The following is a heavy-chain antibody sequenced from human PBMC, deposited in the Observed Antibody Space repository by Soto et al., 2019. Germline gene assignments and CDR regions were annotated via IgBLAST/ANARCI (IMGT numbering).Heavy chain of an antibody. Sequence: GGSQRLSYAASGFTFSSYAMSWVRQAPGKGLEWVSAISGSGGSTYYADSVKGRFTISRDNSKNTLYLQMNSLRAEDTAVYYCAKGIPVLRYFDWLSFNDYWGQGTLVTVSS. CDR1: GFTFSSYA. J-gene: IGHJ4*02. D-gene: IGHD3-9*01. CDR3: AKGIPVLRYFDWLSFNDY. CDR2: ISGSGGST. V-gene: IGHV3-23*01.